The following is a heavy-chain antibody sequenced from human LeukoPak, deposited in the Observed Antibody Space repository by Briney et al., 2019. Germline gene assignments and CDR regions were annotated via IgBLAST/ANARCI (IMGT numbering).Heavy chain of an antibody. J-gene: IGHJ3*02. CDR3: AREPRRGAFDI. CDR2: INHSGST. V-gene: IGHV4-34*01. Sequence: SETLSLTCAVYGGSFSGYYWSWIRQPPGKGLEWIGEINHSGSTNYNPSLKSRVTISVGTSKNQFSLKLSSVTAADTAVYYCAREPRRGAFDIWGQGTMVTVSS. D-gene: IGHD5-24*01. CDR1: GGSFSGYY.